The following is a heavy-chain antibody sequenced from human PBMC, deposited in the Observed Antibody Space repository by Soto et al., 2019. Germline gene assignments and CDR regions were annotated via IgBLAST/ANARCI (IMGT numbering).Heavy chain of an antibody. CDR2: MFYSGLT. V-gene: IGHV4-39*01. CDR1: GYSVTSSDYY. Sequence: SETLSLTCSVSGYSVTSSDYYWAWIRQPPGKGLEWIGSMFYSGLTYYNPPLKSRVTLSVDTSKNQFSVRLNSVTAADTAVYYCAPLSVSLSGPYGIHVWGQGTTVTVSS. CDR3: APLSVSLSGPYGIHV. D-gene: IGHD2-15*01. J-gene: IGHJ6*02.